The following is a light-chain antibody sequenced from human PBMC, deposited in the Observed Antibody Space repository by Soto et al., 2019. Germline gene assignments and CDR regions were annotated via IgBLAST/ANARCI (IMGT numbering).Light chain of an antibody. Sequence: DIQMTQSPSTLSASVGDRVTITCRASQSISSWLAWYQQKPGKAPKVLIYKTSNLESGVPSRFSGSGSGTEFTLTISRLQPDDFATYYCQQYNSYPYTFGQGTKLEIK. CDR2: KTS. CDR1: QSISSW. V-gene: IGKV1-5*03. CDR3: QQYNSYPYT. J-gene: IGKJ2*01.